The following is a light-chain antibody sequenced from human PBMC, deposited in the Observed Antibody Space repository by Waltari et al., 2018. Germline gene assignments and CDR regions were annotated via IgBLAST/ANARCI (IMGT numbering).Light chain of an antibody. Sequence: QSALTQPASVSGSPGQSLTVSCTGTSSDIVTYNYVSWYQQHPGKAPKLTIYDVSNRPSGVANRFSCSKAGDTASLTICGLQAEDEADYDCDSKSSSSPHVFGTGTKVTVL. CDR1: SSDIVTYNY. V-gene: IGLV2-14*03. CDR2: DVS. CDR3: DSKSSSSPHV. J-gene: IGLJ1*01.